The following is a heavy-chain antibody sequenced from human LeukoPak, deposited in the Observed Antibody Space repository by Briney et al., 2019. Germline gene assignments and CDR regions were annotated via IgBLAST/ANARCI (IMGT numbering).Heavy chain of an antibody. CDR1: GYTFTSYA. V-gene: IGHV7-4-1*02. D-gene: IGHD3-10*01. CDR3: ARDGITMVRGGNWFDP. Sequence: GASVTVSCKASGYTFTSYAMNWVRQAPGQGLEWMGWINTNTGNPTYAQGFTGRFVFSLDTSVSTAYLQISSLKAEDTAVYYCARDGITMVRGGNWFDPWGQGTLVTVSS. CDR2: INTNTGNP. J-gene: IGHJ5*02.